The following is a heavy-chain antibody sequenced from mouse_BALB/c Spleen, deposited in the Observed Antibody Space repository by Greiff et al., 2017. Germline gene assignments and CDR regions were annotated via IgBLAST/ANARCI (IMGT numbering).Heavy chain of an antibody. CDR3: ASSYYGNYYWYFDV. Sequence: VQVVESGPGLVQPSQSLSITCTVSGFSLTSYGVHWVRQSPGKGLEWLGVIWSGGSTDYNAAFISRLSISKDNSKSQVFFKMNSLQANDTAIYYCASSYYGNYYWYFDVWGAGTTVTVSS. D-gene: IGHD2-10*01. V-gene: IGHV2-2*02. J-gene: IGHJ1*01. CDR2: IWSGGST. CDR1: GFSLTSYG.